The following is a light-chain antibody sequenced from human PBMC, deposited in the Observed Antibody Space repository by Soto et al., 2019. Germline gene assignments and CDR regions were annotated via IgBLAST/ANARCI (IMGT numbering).Light chain of an antibody. V-gene: IGLV1-40*01. Sequence: QSVVTQPPSVSGAPGQRVTISCTGSSSNIGAGYDVHWYQQLPGTAPKLLIYVNNNRPSGVPDRFSGSKSGTSASLAITGLQAEDEAVYFCQSYDSRLSGSVFGGGTKLTVL. CDR2: VNN. CDR1: SSNIGAGYD. CDR3: QSYDSRLSGSV. J-gene: IGLJ2*01.